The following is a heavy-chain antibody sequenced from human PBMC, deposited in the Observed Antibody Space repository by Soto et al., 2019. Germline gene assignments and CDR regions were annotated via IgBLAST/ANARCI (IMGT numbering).Heavy chain of an antibody. CDR3: ARRIPFGYGMDV. J-gene: IGHJ6*02. CDR1: GFTFSAHY. V-gene: IGHV3-11*06. D-gene: IGHD2-21*01. Sequence: PGGSLRLSCAASGFTFSAHYMSWIRQAPGKGLEWVSYISDWSTYIEYADSVKGRFTISRDNSKNTLYLQMGSLRAEDMAVYYCARRIPFGYGMDVWGQGTTVTVSS. CDR2: ISDWSTYI.